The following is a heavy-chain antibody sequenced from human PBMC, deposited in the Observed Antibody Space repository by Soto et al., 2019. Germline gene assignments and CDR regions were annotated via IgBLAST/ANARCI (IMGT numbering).Heavy chain of an antibody. J-gene: IGHJ6*02. D-gene: IGHD6-6*01. CDR1: GFTFSSYR. Sequence: GGSLRLSCAASGFTFSSYRMHWVRQAPGKGLEWVAVISYDGSNKYYADSVKGRFTISRDNSKNTLYLQMNSLRAEDTAVYYCAKGGEQLVLGPYYYYYGMDVWGQGTTVTVSS. V-gene: IGHV3-30*18. CDR3: AKGGEQLVLGPYYYYYGMDV. CDR2: ISYDGSNK.